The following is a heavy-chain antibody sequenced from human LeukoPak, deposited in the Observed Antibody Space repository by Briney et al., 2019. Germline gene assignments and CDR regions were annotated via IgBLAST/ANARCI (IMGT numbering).Heavy chain of an antibody. CDR3: ARASSGFLFVMAY. D-gene: IGHD6-19*01. V-gene: IGHV3-21*01. CDR2: ISSSSSYI. CDR1: GFTFSSYN. J-gene: IGHJ4*02. Sequence: EGSLRLSCAASGFTFSSYNMNWVRQAPGKGLEWVSSISSSSSYIYYADSVNGRFTISRDNAKDSLYLQMNSLRAEDTAVYYCARASSGFLFVMAYWGQGSLVTAYS.